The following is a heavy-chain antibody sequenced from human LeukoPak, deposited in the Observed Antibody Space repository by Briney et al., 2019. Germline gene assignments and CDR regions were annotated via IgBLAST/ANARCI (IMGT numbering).Heavy chain of an antibody. CDR2: IYYSGST. Sequence: SQTLSLTCTVSGGSISSGGYYWSWIRQHPGKGLEWIGYIYYSGSTYYNPSLKSRVTISVDTSENQFSLKLSSVTAADTAVYYCARVNYGSATKEDYWGQGTLVTVSS. CDR3: ARVNYGSATKEDY. V-gene: IGHV4-31*03. J-gene: IGHJ4*02. D-gene: IGHD3-10*01. CDR1: GGSISSGGYY.